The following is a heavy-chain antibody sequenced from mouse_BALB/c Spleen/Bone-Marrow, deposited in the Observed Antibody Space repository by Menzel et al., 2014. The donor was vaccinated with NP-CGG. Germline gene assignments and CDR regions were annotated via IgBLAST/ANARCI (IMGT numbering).Heavy chain of an antibody. D-gene: IGHD2-4*01. CDR2: IDTSDSYT. V-gene: IGHV1-69*01. Sequence: VHLVESGTELVMPGASVKMSCKASGYALTDRWIHWVKQRPGQGLEWIGAIDTSDSYTNYNQKFKGKATLTVDESSSTAYIHLSSLTSEDSAVYYCARGGDDFSLDYWGQRTSVTVSS. J-gene: IGHJ4*01. CDR1: GYALTDRW. CDR3: ARGGDDFSLDY.